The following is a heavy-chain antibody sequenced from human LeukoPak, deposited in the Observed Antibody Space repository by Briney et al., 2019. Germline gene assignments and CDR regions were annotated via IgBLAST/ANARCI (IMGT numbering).Heavy chain of an antibody. J-gene: IGHJ6*03. Sequence: ASVKVSCKASGYTFTGYYMHWVRQAPGQGLEWMGWINPNSGGTNYAQKFQGRVTMTRDTSISTAYMELSSLRSEDTAVYYRARVYSGSYIYYYYYYMDVWGKGTTVTVSS. CDR3: ARVYSGSYIYYYYYYMDV. CDR1: GYTFTGYY. CDR2: INPNSGGT. D-gene: IGHD1-26*01. V-gene: IGHV1-2*02.